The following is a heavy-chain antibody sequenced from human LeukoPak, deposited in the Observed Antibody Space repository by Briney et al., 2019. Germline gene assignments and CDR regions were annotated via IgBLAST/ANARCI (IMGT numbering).Heavy chain of an antibody. CDR1: GFTFSSYG. CDR2: IRYDGSNK. Sequence: GGSLRLSCAASGFTFSSYGMHWVRQAPGKGLGWVAFIRYDGSNKYYADSVKGRFTISRDNSKNTLYLQMNSLRAEDTAVYYCAKGAARRYYYYYMDVWGKGTTVTVSS. CDR3: AKGAARRYYYYYMDV. V-gene: IGHV3-30*02. J-gene: IGHJ6*03.